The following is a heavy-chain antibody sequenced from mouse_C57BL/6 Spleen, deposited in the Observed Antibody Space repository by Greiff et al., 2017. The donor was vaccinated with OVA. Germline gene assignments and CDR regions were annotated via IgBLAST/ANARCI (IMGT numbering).Heavy chain of an antibody. V-gene: IGHV1-53*01. CDR1: GYTFTSYW. D-gene: IGHD1-1*01. CDR3: AWYGSSYYFDD. J-gene: IGHJ2*01. Sequence: VQLKQPGTELVKPGASVKLSCKASGYTFTSYWMHWVQQRPGQGLEWIGNLNPSNGGTNSNEKFKSKATLHVEKSSSTAYMQLSSLTSEDSAVYYCAWYGSSYYFDDWGQGTTLTVSS. CDR2: LNPSNGGT.